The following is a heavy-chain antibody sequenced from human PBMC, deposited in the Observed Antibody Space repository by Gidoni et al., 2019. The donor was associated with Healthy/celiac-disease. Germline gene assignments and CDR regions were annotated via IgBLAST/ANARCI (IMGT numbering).Heavy chain of an antibody. V-gene: IGHV3-23*01. CDR1: GFPFSSYA. Sequence: EVQLLESGGGLVQPGGSLRLSCSSSGFPFSSYAMSWVRQAPGKGLEWVSAISGSGGSTYYADSVKGRFTISRDNSKNTLYLQMNSLRAEDTAVYYCAKAAGHSSSWYGYFDYWGQGTLVTVSS. CDR2: ISGSGGST. D-gene: IGHD6-13*01. CDR3: AKAAGHSSSWYGYFDY. J-gene: IGHJ4*02.